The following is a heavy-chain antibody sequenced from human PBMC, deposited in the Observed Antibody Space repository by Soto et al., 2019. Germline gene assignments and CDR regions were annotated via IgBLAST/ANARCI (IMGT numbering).Heavy chain of an antibody. CDR1: GGSISSSSYY. CDR2: IYYSGST. J-gene: IGHJ3*02. D-gene: IGHD1-26*01. Sequence: QLQLQESGPGLVKPSETLSLTCTVSGGSISSSSYYWGWIRQPPGKGLEWIGSIYYSGSTYYNPSLKSRVTISVDTSKNQFSLKLSSVTAADTAVYYCASTEPSIVGATDDAFDIWGQGTMVTVSS. V-gene: IGHV4-39*01. CDR3: ASTEPSIVGATDDAFDI.